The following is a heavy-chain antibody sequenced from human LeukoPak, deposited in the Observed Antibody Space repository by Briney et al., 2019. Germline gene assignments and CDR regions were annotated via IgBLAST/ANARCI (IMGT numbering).Heavy chain of an antibody. CDR1: GFTFSSYS. D-gene: IGHD3-10*01. V-gene: IGHV3-48*01. J-gene: IGHJ4*02. Sequence: GGSLRLSCAASGFTFSSYSMNRVRQAPGKGLEWVSHISSSSSTRYYADSVKGRFTLSRDNAKNSLYLQMNSLRAEDTAVYYCARAGFTFSDYFGSFFDYWGQGTLVTVSS. CDR2: ISSSSSTR. CDR3: ARAGFTFSDYFGSFFDY.